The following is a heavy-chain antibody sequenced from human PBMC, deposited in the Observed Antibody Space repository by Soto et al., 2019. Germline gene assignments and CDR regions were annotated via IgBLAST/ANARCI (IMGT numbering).Heavy chain of an antibody. V-gene: IGHV4-31*01. Sequence: QVRLEESGPGLVKPSETLSLICSVSGGSVNNANYFWNWIRHHPENGLEWIGYIYYSGSTRYNPSFKTPATLSIDTTKNHFSLRLNSVTGADTAVYFCARDADYGGSRGGMDVWGRGTTVTVSS. D-gene: IGHD4-17*01. CDR1: GGSVNNANYF. CDR2: IYYSGST. J-gene: IGHJ6*02. CDR3: ARDADYGGSRGGMDV.